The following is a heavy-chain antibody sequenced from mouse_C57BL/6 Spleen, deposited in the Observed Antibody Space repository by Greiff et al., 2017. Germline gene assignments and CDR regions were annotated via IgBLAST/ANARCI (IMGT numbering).Heavy chain of an antibody. D-gene: IGHD2-1*01. V-gene: IGHV1-85*01. CDR2: IYPRDGST. J-gene: IGHJ4*01. CDR3: ARGIIYYGNYEDAMDD. Sequence: QVQLQESGPELVKPGASVKLSCKASGYTFTSYDINWVKQRPGQGLEWIGWIYPRDGSTKYNEKFKGKATLTVDTASSTAYMELHSLTSEDSAVYCCARGIIYYGNYEDAMDDWGQGTSVTVSS. CDR1: GYTFTSYD.